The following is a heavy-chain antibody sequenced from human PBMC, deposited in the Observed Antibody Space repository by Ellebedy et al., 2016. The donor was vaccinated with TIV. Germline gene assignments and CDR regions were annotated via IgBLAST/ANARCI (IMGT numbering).Heavy chain of an antibody. CDR2: ISWNSGLI. J-gene: IGHJ6*02. CDR3: AKDLGYTYSYGMDA. Sequence: SLKISCAASGFTFNDYAMHWVRQPPGKGLEWVSAISWNSGLITYADSVKGRFTISRDNAKNSLFLQMNSLRVEDTALYYCAKDLGYTYSYGMDAWGQGTTVTVSS. V-gene: IGHV3-9*01. CDR1: GFTFNDYA. D-gene: IGHD6-13*01.